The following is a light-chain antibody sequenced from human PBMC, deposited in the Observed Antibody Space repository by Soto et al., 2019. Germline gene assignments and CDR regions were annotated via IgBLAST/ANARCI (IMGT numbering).Light chain of an antibody. CDR1: QSVSIY. CDR2: DAS. J-gene: IGKJ4*01. Sequence: EIVLTQSPATLSLSPGERATLSCRASQSVSIYLAWYQHRPGQAPRLLIYDASNSATGIPARFSGSGSGTDFTLTISSLEPEDFAVYYCQHRYSWPLTFGGGTRVEIK. CDR3: QHRYSWPLT. V-gene: IGKV3-11*01.